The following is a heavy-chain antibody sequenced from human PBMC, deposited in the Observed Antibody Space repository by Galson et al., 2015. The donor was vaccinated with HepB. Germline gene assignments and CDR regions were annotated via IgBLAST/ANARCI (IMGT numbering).Heavy chain of an antibody. J-gene: IGHJ6*02. CDR3: ATLPIFGVVIPRLYGMDV. V-gene: IGHV1-3*01. D-gene: IGHD3-3*01. CDR1: YTFTSYA. CDR2: INAGNGNT. Sequence: YTFTSYAMHWVRQAPGQRLEWMGWINAGNGNTQYSQKFQGRVTMTEDTSTDTAYMELSSLRSEDTAVYYCATLPIFGVVIPRLYGMDVWGQGTTVTVSS.